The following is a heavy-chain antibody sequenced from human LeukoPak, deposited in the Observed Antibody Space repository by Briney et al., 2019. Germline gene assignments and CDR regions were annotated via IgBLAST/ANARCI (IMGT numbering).Heavy chain of an antibody. Sequence: PGGSLRLSCAASGFTFAGYAMAWVRQAPGKGLNWVTGITGNGDSTYYADSVKGRFTISRDNSRNTLYLQMNGLRAEDTAVYYCAKRDYFSSGDYYPLFDNWGQGTLVTVSS. CDR1: GFTFAGYA. D-gene: IGHD3-22*01. CDR3: AKRDYFSSGDYYPLFDN. CDR2: ITGNGDST. V-gene: IGHV3-23*01. J-gene: IGHJ4*02.